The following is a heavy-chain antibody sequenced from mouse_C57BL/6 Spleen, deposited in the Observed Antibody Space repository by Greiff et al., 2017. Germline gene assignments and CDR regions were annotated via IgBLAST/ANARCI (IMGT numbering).Heavy chain of an antibody. J-gene: IGHJ2*01. CDR3: AKGGDYDDYFDY. CDR2: IYPGSGNT. V-gene: IGHV1-66*01. D-gene: IGHD2-4*01. Sequence: VQRVESGPALVTPGASVKLSCKASGYSFTSSYIHWVKQRPGQGLEWIGWIYPGSGNTTYNEKFKGKATLTADTSASTAYMPLSSLTSEDSAVEYCAKGGDYDDYFDYWGQGTTLTVSS. CDR1: GYSFTSSY.